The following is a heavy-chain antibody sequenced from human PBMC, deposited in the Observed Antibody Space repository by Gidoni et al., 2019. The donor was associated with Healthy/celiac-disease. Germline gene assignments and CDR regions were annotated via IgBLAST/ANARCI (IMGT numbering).Heavy chain of an antibody. Sequence: EVQLVESGGGLVKPGGSLRLSCAASGFPFSSYSRNWVRQAPGKGLEWVSSISSSSSYIYYADSVKGRFTISRDNAKNSLYLQMNSLRAEDTAVYYCARTRMYSYNWFDPWGQGTLVTVSS. CDR2: ISSSSSYI. CDR1: GFPFSSYS. J-gene: IGHJ5*02. V-gene: IGHV3-21*01. CDR3: ARTRMYSYNWFDP. D-gene: IGHD2-15*01.